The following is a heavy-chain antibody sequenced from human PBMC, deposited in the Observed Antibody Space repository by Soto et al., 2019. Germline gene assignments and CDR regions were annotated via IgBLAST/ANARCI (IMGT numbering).Heavy chain of an antibody. Sequence: GGSLRLSCAASGFTFSSYSMNWVRQAPGKGLEWVSSISSSSSYIYYADSVKGRFTISRDNAKNSLYLQMNSLRAEDTAVYYCARRYYGSGSLGYFDYWGQGTLVTVSS. D-gene: IGHD3-10*01. J-gene: IGHJ4*02. CDR1: GFTFSSYS. V-gene: IGHV3-21*01. CDR3: ARRYYGSGSLGYFDY. CDR2: ISSSSSYI.